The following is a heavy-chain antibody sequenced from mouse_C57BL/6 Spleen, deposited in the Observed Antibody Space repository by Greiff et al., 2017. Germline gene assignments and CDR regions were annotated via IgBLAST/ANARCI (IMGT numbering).Heavy chain of an antibody. D-gene: IGHD1-1*02. CDR3: AREGGNYFDY. V-gene: IGHV1-26*01. J-gene: IGHJ2*01. Sequence: EVQLQQSGPELVKPGASVKISCKASGYTFTDYYMNWVKQSHGKSLEWIGDINPNNGGTSYNQKFKGKATLTGDKSSSTAYMELRSLTSEDSAVYYCAREGGNYFDYWGQGTTLTVSS. CDR1: GYTFTDYY. CDR2: INPNNGGT.